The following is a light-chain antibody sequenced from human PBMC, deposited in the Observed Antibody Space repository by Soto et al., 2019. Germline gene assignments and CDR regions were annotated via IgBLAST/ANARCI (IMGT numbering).Light chain of an antibody. V-gene: IGKV1-39*01. CDR3: QQSYSNLGT. CDR1: QSISNY. CDR2: GAS. J-gene: IGKJ2*01. Sequence: DMQMTQSPSSLSASVGDGVNITCRASQSISNYLNWYQQKPGKAPKLLIFGASSLQSGVPSRFSGSGSGTDFTLSISSLQPEDFATYYCQQSYSNLGTFGQGTKLQIK.